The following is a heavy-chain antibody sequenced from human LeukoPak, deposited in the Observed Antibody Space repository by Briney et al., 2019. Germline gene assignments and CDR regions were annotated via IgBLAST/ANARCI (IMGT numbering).Heavy chain of an antibody. J-gene: IGHJ4*02. V-gene: IGHV3-48*01. CDR3: ARVFVSSGWPTTFDY. CDR2: ISGSSGII. D-gene: IGHD6-19*01. Sequence: GGSLRLSCAASGFTFNTYTMNWVRQAPGKGLEWVSYISGSSGIIDYADSVRGRFTISRDNAKNSLYLQMNSLRAEDTAVYYCARVFVSSGWPTTFDYWGQGTLVTVSS. CDR1: GFTFNTYT.